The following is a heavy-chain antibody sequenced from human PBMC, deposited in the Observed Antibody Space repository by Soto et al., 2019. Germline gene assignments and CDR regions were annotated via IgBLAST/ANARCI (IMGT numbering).Heavy chain of an antibody. CDR1: GGSISSYY. J-gene: IGHJ6*02. CDR2: IYYSGST. Sequence: NPSETLSLTCTVSGGSISSYYWSWIRQPPGKGLEWIGYIYYSGSTNYNPSLKSRVTISVDTSKNQFSLKLSSVTAADTAVYYCAREVVTTNYYYGMDVWGQGTTVTVSS. D-gene: IGHD4-17*01. V-gene: IGHV4-59*01. CDR3: AREVVTTNYYYGMDV.